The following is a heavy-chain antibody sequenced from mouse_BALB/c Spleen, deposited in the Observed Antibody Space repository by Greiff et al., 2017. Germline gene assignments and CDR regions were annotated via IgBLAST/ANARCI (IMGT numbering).Heavy chain of an antibody. CDR2: ISSGGSYT. CDR1: GFTFSSYG. D-gene: IGHD2-2*01. CDR3: ARQNGYDVRFAY. V-gene: IGHV5-6*01. Sequence: EVQLQESGGDLVKPGGSLKLSCAASGFTFSSYGMSWVRQTPDKRLEWVATISSGGSYTYYPDSVKGRFTISRDNAKNTLYLQMSSLKSEDTAMYYCARQNGYDVRFAYWGQGTLVTVSA. J-gene: IGHJ3*01.